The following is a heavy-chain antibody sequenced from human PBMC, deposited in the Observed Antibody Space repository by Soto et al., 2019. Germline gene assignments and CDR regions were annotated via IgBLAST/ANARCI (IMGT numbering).Heavy chain of an antibody. D-gene: IGHD3-10*01. Sequence: GGSLRLSCAASGFTFDDYAMHWVRQAPGKGLEWVSGISWNSGSIGYADSVKGRFTISRDNAKNSLYLQMNSLRAEDTALYYCAKGSLITMVRGDADAFDIWGQGTMVTVSS. V-gene: IGHV3-9*01. CDR1: GFTFDDYA. J-gene: IGHJ3*02. CDR3: AKGSLITMVRGDADAFDI. CDR2: ISWNSGSI.